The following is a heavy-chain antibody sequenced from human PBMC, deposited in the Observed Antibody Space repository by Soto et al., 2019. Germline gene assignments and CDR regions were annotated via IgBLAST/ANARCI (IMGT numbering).Heavy chain of an antibody. J-gene: IGHJ3*02. CDR2: INHSGST. CDR1: GGSFSGYY. CDR3: ARPTPGRLQRHRAFDI. D-gene: IGHD4-4*01. V-gene: IGHV4-34*01. Sequence: QVQLQQWGAGLLKPSETLSLTCAVYGGSFSGYYWSWIRQPPGRGLEWIGEINHSGSTNYNPSLKSRVTISVDTSKNQFSLQLSSVTAADTAVYYCARPTPGRLQRHRAFDIWGQGTMVTVSS.